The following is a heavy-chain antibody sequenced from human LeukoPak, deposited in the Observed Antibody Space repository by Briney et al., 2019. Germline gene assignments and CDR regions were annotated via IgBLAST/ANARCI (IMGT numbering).Heavy chain of an antibody. CDR3: ARDPYYYDSSGYYGHDAFDI. Sequence: SETLSLTCAVYGGSFSGYYWSWIRQPPGKGLEWIGYIYYSGSTYYNPSLKSRVTISVDTSKNQFSLKLSSVTAADTAVYYCARDPYYYDSSGYYGHDAFDIWGQGTMVTVSS. CDR2: IYYSGST. CDR1: GGSFSGYY. D-gene: IGHD3-22*01. V-gene: IGHV4-34*09. J-gene: IGHJ3*02.